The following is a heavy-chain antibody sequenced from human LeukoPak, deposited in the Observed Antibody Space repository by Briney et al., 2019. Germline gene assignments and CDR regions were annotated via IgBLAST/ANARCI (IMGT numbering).Heavy chain of an antibody. D-gene: IGHD5-12*01. Sequence: SVKVSCKASGGTFSSYAISWVRQAPGQGLEWIGGIIRIFGTANYAQKFQGRVTITADESTSTAYMELSSLRSEDTAVYYCARGDIVATPYFDYWGQGTLVTVSS. J-gene: IGHJ4*02. V-gene: IGHV1-69*01. CDR1: GGTFSSYA. CDR2: IIRIFGTA. CDR3: ARGDIVATPYFDY.